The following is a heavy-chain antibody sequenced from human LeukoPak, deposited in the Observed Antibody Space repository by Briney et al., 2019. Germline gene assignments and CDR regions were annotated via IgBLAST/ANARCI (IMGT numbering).Heavy chain of an antibody. D-gene: IGHD3-10*01. CDR1: GFTFDDYA. CDR3: AKDRSGNSYGHFDY. V-gene: IGHV3-43D*04. Sequence: GGSLRLSCAVSGFTFDDYAMHGVRQAPGKGLEGVSLISWGGGSTYYAESVKGRFTISRDNSKNSLYLHMNSLRAEDTALYYCAKDRSGNSYGHFDYWGQGTLVTVSS. CDR2: ISWGGGST. J-gene: IGHJ4*02.